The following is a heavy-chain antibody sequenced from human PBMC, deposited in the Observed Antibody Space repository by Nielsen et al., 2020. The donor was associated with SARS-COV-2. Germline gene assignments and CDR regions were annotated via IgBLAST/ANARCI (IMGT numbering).Heavy chain of an antibody. J-gene: IGHJ6*02. Sequence: GGSLRLSCAASGFTVSSNYMSWVRQAPGKGLEWVSVIYSGGSTYYADSVKGRFTISRDNSKNTLYLQMNSLRAEDTAVYYCARDLQWLVIRNYYYYGMDVWGQGTTVTVSS. D-gene: IGHD6-19*01. CDR1: GFTVSSNY. V-gene: IGHV3-53*01. CDR2: IYSGGST. CDR3: ARDLQWLVIRNYYYYGMDV.